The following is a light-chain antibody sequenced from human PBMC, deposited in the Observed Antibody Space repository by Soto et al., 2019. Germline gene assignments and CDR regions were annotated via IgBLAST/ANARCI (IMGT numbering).Light chain of an antibody. CDR2: ELS. CDR3: MQSIKDLS. J-gene: IGKJ4*01. Sequence: DIVMTQTPPSLSVTPGQSASISCKSSQSLLYRDGKTYVYWYLQKPGQAPQLLIHELSNRFSGVPERFSGSGSGTDFTLKISRVEAEDAGIYYCMQSIKDLSFVGGTKVEIK. V-gene: IGKV2D-29*01. CDR1: QSLLYRDGKTY.